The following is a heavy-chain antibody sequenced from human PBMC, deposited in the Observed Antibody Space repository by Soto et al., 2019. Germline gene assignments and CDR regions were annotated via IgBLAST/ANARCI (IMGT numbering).Heavy chain of an antibody. Sequence: GASVKVSCKASGYTFTSYGISWVRQAPGQGLEWMGWINAYNGNTNYAQKLQGRVTMTTDTSTSTAYMELRSLRSDDTAVYYCATVRGVIDYYYGMDVWGQGTTVTVSS. CDR2: INAYNGNT. CDR1: GYTFTSYG. CDR3: ATVRGVIDYYYGMDV. J-gene: IGHJ6*02. V-gene: IGHV1-18*01. D-gene: IGHD3-10*01.